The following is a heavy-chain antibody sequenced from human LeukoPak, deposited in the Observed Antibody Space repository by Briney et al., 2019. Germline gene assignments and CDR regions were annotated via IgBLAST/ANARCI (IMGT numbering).Heavy chain of an antibody. CDR2: VYYSGST. Sequence: SETLSLTCTVSGDFITAYYWSWIRQPPGKGLEWIGYVYYSGSTEYNPSLRSRVTISLEMSKHQFSLILTSVTAADTAVYYCASNTGTVFDYWGQGALVTVSS. D-gene: IGHD7-27*01. V-gene: IGHV4-59*01. J-gene: IGHJ4*02. CDR1: GDFITAYY. CDR3: ASNTGTVFDY.